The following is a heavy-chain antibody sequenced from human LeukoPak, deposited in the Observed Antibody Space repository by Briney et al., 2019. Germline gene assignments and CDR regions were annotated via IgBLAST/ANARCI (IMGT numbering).Heavy chain of an antibody. CDR1: GFSFNSFS. J-gene: IGHJ4*02. CDR2: LNPISGDN. Sequence: PGGSLRLSCAASGFSFNSFSMNWVRQAPGKGLEWISYLNPISGDNWHAESVKGRFTISRDNAKKSQYLQMNSLIDEDTAVYYCVRDQYYAFDSWGQGTLVTVSS. CDR3: VRDQYYAFDS. D-gene: IGHD3-3*01. V-gene: IGHV3-48*02.